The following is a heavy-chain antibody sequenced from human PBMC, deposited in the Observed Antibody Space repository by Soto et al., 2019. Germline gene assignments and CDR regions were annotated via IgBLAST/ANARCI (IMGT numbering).Heavy chain of an antibody. Sequence: SVKVSCKASGGTFSSYAISWVRQAPGQGLEWMGGIIPIFGTANYAQKFQGRVTITADESTSTAYMELSSLRSEDTAVYYCARSPRAPNNYYYYGMDVWGQGTTVTVSS. D-gene: IGHD2-8*01. CDR3: ARSPRAPNNYYYYGMDV. V-gene: IGHV1-69*13. J-gene: IGHJ6*02. CDR2: IIPIFGTA. CDR1: GGTFSSYA.